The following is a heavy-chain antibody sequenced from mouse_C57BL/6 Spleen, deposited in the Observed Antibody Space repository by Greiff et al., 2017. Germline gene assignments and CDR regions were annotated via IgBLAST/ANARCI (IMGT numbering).Heavy chain of an antibody. CDR3: TRYTTVVKAYYFDY. V-gene: IGHV1-15*01. CDR1: GYTFTDYE. Sequence: QVQLQQSGAELVRPGASVTLSCKASGYTFTDYEMHWVKQTPVHGLEWIGAIDPETGGTAYNQKFKGKAILTADKSSSTAYMELRSLTSEDSAVYYCTRYTTVVKAYYFDYWGQGTTLTVSS. D-gene: IGHD1-1*01. CDR2: IDPETGGT. J-gene: IGHJ2*01.